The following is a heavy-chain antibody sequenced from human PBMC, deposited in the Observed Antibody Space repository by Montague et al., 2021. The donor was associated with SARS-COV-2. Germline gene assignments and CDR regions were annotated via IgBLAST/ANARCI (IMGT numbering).Heavy chain of an antibody. CDR2: IYWDDDK. CDR1: GFSLSTSGVG. D-gene: IGHD2-15*01. V-gene: IGHV2-5*02. CDR3: AHVGMACSGGSCYPKIKDWYFNH. J-gene: IGHJ2*01. Sequence: PALVKPTQTLTLTCTFSGFSLSTSGVGVGWIRQPPGKALEWLALIYWDDDKRYSPSLKSRLTITKNTSKNQVVLTMTNMDPVDTATYYCAHVGMACSGGSCYPKIKDWYFNHEGGGARFTDYS.